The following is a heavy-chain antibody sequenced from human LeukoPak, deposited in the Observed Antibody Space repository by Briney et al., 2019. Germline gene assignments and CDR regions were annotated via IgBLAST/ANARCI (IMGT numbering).Heavy chain of an antibody. D-gene: IGHD2-15*01. CDR3: VRPGQSSWWVYFNY. J-gene: IGHJ4*02. CDR1: GGSSSSYY. Sequence: SETLSLTCTVSGGSSSSYYWTWIRQPPGKGLEWIGYIHPSGSTNYNPSLKRRVTISVDTSKNQFSLRLSSVTAADTAVYYCVRPGQSSWWVYFNYWGQGTVVTVSS. V-gene: IGHV4-4*09. CDR2: IHPSGST.